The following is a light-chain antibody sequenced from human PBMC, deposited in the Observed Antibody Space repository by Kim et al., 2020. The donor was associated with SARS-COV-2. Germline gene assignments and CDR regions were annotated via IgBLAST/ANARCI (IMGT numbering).Light chain of an antibody. Sequence: SSELTQDPAVSVALGQTVRITCQGDSLRSYYATWYQKKPGQAPILLIYGKNKRPSGIPDRFSGSSSGNTASLTITGTQAGDEADYYCNSRDTNDIVLFGG. V-gene: IGLV3-19*01. CDR3: NSRDTNDIVL. CDR1: SLRSYY. CDR2: GKN. J-gene: IGLJ2*01.